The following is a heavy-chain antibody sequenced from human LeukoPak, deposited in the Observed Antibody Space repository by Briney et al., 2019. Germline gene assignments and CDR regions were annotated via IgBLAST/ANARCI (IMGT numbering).Heavy chain of an antibody. V-gene: IGHV4-4*09. CDR2: IYTSGST. Sequence: SETLSLTCTVSGGSISSYYWSWIRQPPGKGLEWIGYIYTSGSTNYNPSLKSRVTISVDTSKNQFSLKLSSVTAADTAVYYCARHPWGAAAHEYHMDVWGKGTTVTVSS. CDR3: ARHPWGAAAHEYHMDV. CDR1: GGSISSYY. J-gene: IGHJ6*03. D-gene: IGHD2-2*01.